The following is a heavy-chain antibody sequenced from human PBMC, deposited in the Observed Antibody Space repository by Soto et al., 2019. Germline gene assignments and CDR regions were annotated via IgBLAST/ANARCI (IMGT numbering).Heavy chain of an antibody. D-gene: IGHD2-15*01. V-gene: IGHV4-31*03. J-gene: IGHJ6*03. CDR3: AREQVVAATHDYYYYMDV. CDR2: IYYSGST. Sequence: SETLSLTCTASGGSISSGGYYWSWIRQHPGKGLEWIGYIYYSGSTYYNPSLKSRVTISVDTSKNQFSLKLSSVTAADTAVYYCAREQVVAATHDYYYYMDVWGKGTTVTVSS. CDR1: GGSISSGGYY.